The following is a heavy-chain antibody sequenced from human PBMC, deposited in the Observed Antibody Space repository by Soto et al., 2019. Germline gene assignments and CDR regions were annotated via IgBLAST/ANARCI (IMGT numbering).Heavy chain of an antibody. CDR1: GGSIISGVYY. CDR3: ASRYYYDSSGYSP. V-gene: IGHV4-31*03. D-gene: IGHD3-22*01. Sequence: PSETLSLTCTVSGGSIISGVYYWSWIRQHPGKGLEWIGYIYYSGSTYYNPSLKSRVTISVDTSKNQFSLKLSSVTAADTAVYYCASRYYYDSSGYSPWGQGTLVTVS. CDR2: IYYSGST. J-gene: IGHJ5*02.